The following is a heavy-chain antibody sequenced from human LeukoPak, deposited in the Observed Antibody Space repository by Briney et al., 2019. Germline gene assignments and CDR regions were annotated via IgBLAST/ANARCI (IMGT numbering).Heavy chain of an antibody. V-gene: IGHV1-18*01. CDR3: ARCYDFWTGYFDY. CDR1: GYAFSSFA. Sequence: ASVKVSCKTSGYAFSSFAIAWVRPAPGQGLEWMGWISIYTNTNAAQKFQGRVTMTTDTSTSTAYMELTSLRSDDTAVYYCARCYDFWTGYFDYWGQGTRVTVSS. D-gene: IGHD3-3*01. CDR2: ISIYTNT. J-gene: IGHJ4*02.